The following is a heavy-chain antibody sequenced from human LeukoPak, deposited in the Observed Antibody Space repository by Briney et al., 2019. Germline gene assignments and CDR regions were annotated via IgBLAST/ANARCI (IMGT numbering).Heavy chain of an antibody. CDR3: ARDSVDGSGTYYNDSPDY. D-gene: IGHD3-10*01. CDR1: GYTFTSYG. J-gene: IGHJ4*02. CDR2: ISAYNGNT. Sequence: ASVNVSCKSSGYTFTSYGISWVRQAPGQGLEWMAWISAYNGNTDYAQKHRGRVTMTTDPSTSTAYMELRSLRSDDTAVYYCARDSVDGSGTYYNDSPDYWGQGTLVTVSS. V-gene: IGHV1-18*01.